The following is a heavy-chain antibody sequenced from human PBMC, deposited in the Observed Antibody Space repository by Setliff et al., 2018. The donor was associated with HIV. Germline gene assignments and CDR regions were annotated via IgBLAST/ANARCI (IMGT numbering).Heavy chain of an antibody. CDR2: VSPSGDAT. CDR1: GLIFSNYA. CDR3: AKPCYDYVWRPDRDAFDL. J-gene: IGHJ3*01. D-gene: IGHD3-16*01. Sequence: GGSLRLSCAASGLIFSNYALTWVRQAPGKGLEWVSTVSPSGDATYYADSVKGRFTISRDNSKNTLYLQVNSLGAEDTAIYYCAKPCYDYVWRPDRDAFDLWGEGTMVTVSS. V-gene: IGHV3-23*01.